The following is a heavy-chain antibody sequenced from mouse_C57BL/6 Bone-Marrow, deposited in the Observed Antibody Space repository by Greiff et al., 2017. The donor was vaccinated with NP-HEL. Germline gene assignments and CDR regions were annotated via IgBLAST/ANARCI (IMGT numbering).Heavy chain of an antibody. CDR3: TTALWLRRTGD. Sequence: VQLKHSGAELVRPGASVKLSCTASGFNIKDDYMHWVKQRPEQGLEWIGWIDPENGDTEYASKFQGKATITADTSSNTAYLQLSSLTSEDTAVYYCTTALWLRRTGDWGQGTTLTVSS. CDR1: GFNIKDDY. D-gene: IGHD2-2*01. J-gene: IGHJ2*01. V-gene: IGHV14-4*01. CDR2: IDPENGDT.